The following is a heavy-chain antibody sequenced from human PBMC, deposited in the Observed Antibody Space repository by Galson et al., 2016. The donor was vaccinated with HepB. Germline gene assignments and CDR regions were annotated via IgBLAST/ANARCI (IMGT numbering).Heavy chain of an antibody. D-gene: IGHD3-3*01. CDR1: GFTFSSYA. CDR3: ARDGDDFWSGYPGGYNWCDP. CDR2: IAFDGSHK. V-gene: IGHV3-30*04. J-gene: IGHJ5*02. Sequence: SLRLSCAASGFTFSSYAMHWVRQAPGKGLEWVAVIAFDGSHKNYADSVKGRFSISRDNSKNTLYLQMNSLRAEDTAVYYCARDGDDFWSGYPGGYNWCDPWGQGTLVTASS.